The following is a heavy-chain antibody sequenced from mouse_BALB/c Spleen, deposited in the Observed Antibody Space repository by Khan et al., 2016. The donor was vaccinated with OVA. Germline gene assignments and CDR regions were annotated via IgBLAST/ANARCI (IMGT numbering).Heavy chain of an antibody. CDR1: GYTFTDYV. CDR2: IYPGRGTT. V-gene: IGHV1-77*01. Sequence: QVQLQQPGPEVVKPGASVKMSCKASGYTFTDYVINWVKQRTGQGLEWIGQIYPGRGTTHYNENFTGKATLTADKYSNTAYMQFSSLTSEDSAVYFWAKSGYGSLGVWGIGTTLAVSS. CDR3: AKSGYGSLGV. J-gene: IGHJ2*01. D-gene: IGHD1-1*01.